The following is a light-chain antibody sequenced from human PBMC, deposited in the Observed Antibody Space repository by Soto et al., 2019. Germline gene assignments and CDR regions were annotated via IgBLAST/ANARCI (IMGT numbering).Light chain of an antibody. J-gene: IGKJ5*01. CDR1: QSVSSY. CDR3: QRRSNWPPIT. Sequence: EIVLTQSPATLSLSPGERATLSCRASQSVSSYLAWYQQKPGQAPRLLIYDASTRATGIPARFSGRGSGTDFTLTISSLEPEDFAVYYCQRRSNWPPITFGQGTRLEIK. CDR2: DAS. V-gene: IGKV3-11*01.